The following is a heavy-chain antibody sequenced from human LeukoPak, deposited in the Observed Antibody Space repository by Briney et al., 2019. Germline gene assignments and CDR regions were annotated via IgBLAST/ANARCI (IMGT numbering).Heavy chain of an antibody. CDR2: ISGSGGST. CDR1: GFTFSSYA. V-gene: IGHV3-23*01. D-gene: IGHD3-22*01. CDR3: AKQRDSSGFFFDY. J-gene: IGHJ4*02. Sequence: GGSLRLSCTASGFTFSSYAMSWVRQAPGKGLEWVSAISGSGGSTYYADSVKGRFTISRDNSKNTLYLQMNSLRAEDTAVYYCAKQRDSSGFFFDYWGQGTLVTASS.